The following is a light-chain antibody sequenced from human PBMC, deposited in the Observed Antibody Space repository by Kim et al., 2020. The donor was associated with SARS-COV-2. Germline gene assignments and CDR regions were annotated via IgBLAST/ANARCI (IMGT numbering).Light chain of an antibody. J-gene: IGKJ5*01. CDR3: QHPRT. Sequence: DIQLTQSPSFLSASVGDRVTITCRASQGISSYLAWYQQKPGKAPKLLIYAASTLQSGVPSRFSGSGSGTEFTLTISSLQPEDFATYNCQHPRTFSQGTRLEIK. V-gene: IGKV1-9*01. CDR2: AAS. CDR1: QGISSY.